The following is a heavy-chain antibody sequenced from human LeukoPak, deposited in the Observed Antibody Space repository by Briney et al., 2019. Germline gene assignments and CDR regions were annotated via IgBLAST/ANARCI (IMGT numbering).Heavy chain of an antibody. Sequence: GGSLRLSCAASGFTFSDYYMSWVRQAPGKGLEWVSIIYSGGSTYYADSVKGRFTISRDNSKNTLYLQMNSLGAEDTAVYYCARHLSGGYSGYGDAFDIWGQGTMVTVSS. D-gene: IGHD5-12*01. CDR3: ARHLSGGYSGYGDAFDI. CDR1: GFTFSDYY. V-gene: IGHV3-66*04. J-gene: IGHJ3*02. CDR2: IYSGGST.